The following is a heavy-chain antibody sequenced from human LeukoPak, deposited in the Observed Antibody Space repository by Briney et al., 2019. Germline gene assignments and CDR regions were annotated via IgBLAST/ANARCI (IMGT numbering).Heavy chain of an antibody. CDR1: GFTFSSHN. CDR3: ARDYGYGYDY. Sequence: GGSLRLSCAASGFTFSSHNMQWVRQAPGKGLEWVSYIHSSSGTVYYADSVKGRFTISSDNAKNSLYLQMNSLRAEDTAVYYCARDYGYGYDYWGQGTLVTVSS. D-gene: IGHD5-18*01. CDR2: IHSSSGTV. V-gene: IGHV3-48*04. J-gene: IGHJ4*02.